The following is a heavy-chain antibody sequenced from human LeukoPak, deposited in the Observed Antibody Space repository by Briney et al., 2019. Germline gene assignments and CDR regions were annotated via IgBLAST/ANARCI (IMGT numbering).Heavy chain of an antibody. D-gene: IGHD6-13*01. CDR3: ARAAGETNYYFYYTMDV. V-gene: IGHV1-2*02. J-gene: IGHJ6*02. CDR1: GYTFTGYF. CDR2: INLNSGGT. Sequence: GASVKVSCKASGYTFTGYFLHWVRQAPGQGLEWMGWINLNSGGTNYAQRFQGRVTMTRDTSISTAYMELSRLRSNDTATYYCARAAGETNYYFYYTMDVWGQGTTVTVSS.